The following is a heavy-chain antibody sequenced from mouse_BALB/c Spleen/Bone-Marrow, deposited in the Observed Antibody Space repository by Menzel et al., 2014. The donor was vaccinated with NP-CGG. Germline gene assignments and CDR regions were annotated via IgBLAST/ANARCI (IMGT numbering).Heavy chain of an antibody. CDR1: GYTFTDYV. CDR3: ARLDGNYRYAMDY. CDR2: IYPGSGST. Sequence: VQLQQSGPELVKPGASVKMSCKASGYTFTDYVITWVKQRTGQGLEWIGEIYPGSGSTYYNEKFKGKATLTAYKSSNTVYMQLGSLTSEDSAVYFCARLDGNYRYAMDYWGQGTSVTVSS. D-gene: IGHD2-1*01. J-gene: IGHJ4*01. V-gene: IGHV1-77*01.